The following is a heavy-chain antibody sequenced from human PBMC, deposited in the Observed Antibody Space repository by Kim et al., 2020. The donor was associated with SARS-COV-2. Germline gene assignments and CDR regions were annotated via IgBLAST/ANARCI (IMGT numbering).Heavy chain of an antibody. CDR2: ISYDGSNK. D-gene: IGHD6-25*01. CDR1: GFTFSSYG. CDR3: AKDGAATDFDY. J-gene: IGHJ4*02. V-gene: IGHV3-30*18. Sequence: GGSLRLSCAASGFTFSSYGMHWVRQAPGKGLEWVAVISYDGSNKYYADSVKGRFTISRDNPKNTLYLQMNSLRAEDTAVYYCAKDGAATDFDYWGQGTLVTVSS.